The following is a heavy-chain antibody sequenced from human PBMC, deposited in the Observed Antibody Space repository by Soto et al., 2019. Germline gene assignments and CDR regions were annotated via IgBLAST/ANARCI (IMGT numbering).Heavy chain of an antibody. D-gene: IGHD3-10*01. CDR2: IYYSGFT. J-gene: IGHJ5*02. V-gene: IGHV4-39*01. Sequence: SETLSLTCTVSGGSITSGGYYWSWIRQHPGKGLEWIGYIYYSGFTYYNPSLKSRVTISVDTSKNQFSLKLSSVTAADTAVYYCARHSYYYGSTYGCWLDPWGQGTLVTVSS. CDR1: GGSITSGGYY. CDR3: ARHSYYYGSTYGCWLDP.